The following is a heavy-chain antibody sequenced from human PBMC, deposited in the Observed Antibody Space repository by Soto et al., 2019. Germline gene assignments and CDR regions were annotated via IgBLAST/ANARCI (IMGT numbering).Heavy chain of an antibody. J-gene: IGHJ4*02. D-gene: IGHD3-22*01. CDR3: ARGSYYYDSSGYSHY. Sequence: SETLSLTCTVSGCSISSYYWSWIRQPPGKGLEWIGYIYYSGSTNYNPSLKSRVTISVDTSKNQFSLKLSSVTAADTAVYYCARGSYYYDSSGYSHYWGQGTLVTVSS. V-gene: IGHV4-59*08. CDR2: IYYSGST. CDR1: GCSISSYY.